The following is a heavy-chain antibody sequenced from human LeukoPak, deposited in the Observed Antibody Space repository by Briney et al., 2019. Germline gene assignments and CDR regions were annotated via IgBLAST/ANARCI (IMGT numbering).Heavy chain of an antibody. CDR2: IYYSGST. V-gene: IGHV4-59*01. CDR1: GGSISSYY. J-gene: IGHJ4*02. Sequence: PSETLSLTCTVSGGSISSYYWSWIRQPPGKGLEWIGYIYYSGSTNYNPSLKSRVTISVDTSENQFSLKLSSVTAADTAVYYCASYGDYVGFDYWGQGTLVTVSS. CDR3: ASYGDYVGFDY. D-gene: IGHD4-17*01.